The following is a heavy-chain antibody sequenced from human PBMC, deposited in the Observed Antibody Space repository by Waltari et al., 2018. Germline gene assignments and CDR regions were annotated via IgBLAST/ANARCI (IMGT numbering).Heavy chain of an antibody. CDR1: GASAASTGAA. V-gene: IGHV6-1*01. D-gene: IGHD6-19*01. CDR3: ARGKVSAFDY. CDR2: TYYSTKWYN. J-gene: IGHJ4*02. Sequence: QVQLQQSGPGLVKPSQTLSPTCVISGASAASTGAAWNWIRQSPSRGLEWLGRTYYSTKWYNDYAASVKSRITINPDTSKNQFSLQLNSVTPEDTAVYYCARGKVSAFDYWGQGTLVTVSS.